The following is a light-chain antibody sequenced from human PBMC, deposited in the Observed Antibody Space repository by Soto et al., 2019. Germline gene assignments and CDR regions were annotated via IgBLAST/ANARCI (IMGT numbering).Light chain of an antibody. Sequence: EIVMTQSPATLSVSPGERATVSCRASQSVSSNLAWYQQKPGQAPRLLIYGASTRATGIPARFSGSGSETDFTLTISRLEPEDFALYYCQQYGSSAPITFGQGTRLEIK. CDR2: GAS. J-gene: IGKJ5*01. CDR1: QSVSSN. CDR3: QQYGSSAPIT. V-gene: IGKV3-15*01.